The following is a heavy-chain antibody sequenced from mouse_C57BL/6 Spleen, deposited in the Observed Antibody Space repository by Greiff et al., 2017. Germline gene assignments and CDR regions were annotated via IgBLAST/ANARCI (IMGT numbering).Heavy chain of an antibody. CDR3: TTRGITTVDY. V-gene: IGHV14-4*01. D-gene: IGHD1-1*01. Sequence: EVQLQQSGAELVRPEASVKLSCTASGFNIKDDYMHWVKQRPEQGLEWIGWIDPENGDTEYASKFQGKATITADTSSNTAYLQLSSLTSEDTAVYYCTTRGITTVDYWGQGTTLTVSS. CDR2: IDPENGDT. J-gene: IGHJ2*01. CDR1: GFNIKDDY.